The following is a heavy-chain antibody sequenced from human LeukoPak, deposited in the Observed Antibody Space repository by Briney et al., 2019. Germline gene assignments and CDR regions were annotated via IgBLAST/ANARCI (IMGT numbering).Heavy chain of an antibody. CDR2: ISAYNGNT. V-gene: IGHV1-18*01. D-gene: IGHD3-10*01. CDR1: GYTFTSYG. CDR3: ARAVRGVQYYYYYGMDV. J-gene: IGHJ6*02. Sequence: GASVKVSCKASGYTFTSYGISWVRQAPGQGLEWMGWISAYNGNTNYAQKLQGRVTMTTDTSTSTAYMELRSLRSDDTAVYYCARAVRGVQYYYYYGMDVWGQGTTVTVSS.